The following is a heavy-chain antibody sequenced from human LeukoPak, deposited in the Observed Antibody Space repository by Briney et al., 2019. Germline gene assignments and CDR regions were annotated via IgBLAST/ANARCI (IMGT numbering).Heavy chain of an antibody. CDR1: GGTFSSYA. CDR3: ASPERAARGREGFDY. V-gene: IGHV1-69*01. J-gene: IGHJ4*02. D-gene: IGHD6-6*01. Sequence: GASVKVSCKASGGTFSSYAISWVRQAPGQGLEWMGGIIPIFGTANYAQKFQGRVTTTADESTSTAYMELSSLRSEDTAVYYCASPERAARGREGFDYWGQGTLVTVSS. CDR2: IIPIFGTA.